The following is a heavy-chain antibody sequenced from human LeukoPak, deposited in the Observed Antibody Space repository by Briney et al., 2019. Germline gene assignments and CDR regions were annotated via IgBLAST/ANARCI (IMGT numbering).Heavy chain of an antibody. Sequence: KPSETLSLTCTVSGGSISSSSYYWGWIRQPPGKGLEWIGSIYYSGSTYYNPSLKSRVTISVDTSKNQFSLKVSSVTAADTAVYYCARTAAAGTEEVDYWGQGTLVTVSS. J-gene: IGHJ4*02. CDR3: ARTAAAGTEEVDY. CDR1: GGSISSSSYY. V-gene: IGHV4-39*01. CDR2: IYYSGST. D-gene: IGHD6-13*01.